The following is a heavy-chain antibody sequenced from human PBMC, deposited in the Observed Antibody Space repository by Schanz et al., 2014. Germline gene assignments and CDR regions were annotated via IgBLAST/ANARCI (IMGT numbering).Heavy chain of an antibody. CDR2: ISHNSHYT. Sequence: QVQLVESGGGLVKPGGSLRLSCAASGFTFSDYYMSWIRQAPGKGLEWVSYISHNSHYTNYADSVKGRFTISRDTAENSVYLQMNSLRAEDTAVYYCARDGYRNGRPFDHRGQGTRVTVSA. CDR1: GFTFSDYY. D-gene: IGHD5-18*01. CDR3: ARDGYRNGRPFDH. V-gene: IGHV3-11*06. J-gene: IGHJ4*02.